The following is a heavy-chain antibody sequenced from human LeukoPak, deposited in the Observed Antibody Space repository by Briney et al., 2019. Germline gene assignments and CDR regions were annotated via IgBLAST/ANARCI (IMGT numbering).Heavy chain of an antibody. V-gene: IGHV3-15*01. CDR2: IKSKTDGGTT. D-gene: IGHD6-19*01. J-gene: IGHJ6*02. CDR3: TTLASGYSSGWADYYYDMDV. Sequence: RPGGSLRLSCAASGFSFSNAWMSWVRQAPGKGLEWVGRIKSKTDGGTTDYAAPVKGRFTISRDDSKNTLYLQMKSLKTEDTAVYYCTTLASGYSSGWADYYYDMDVWGQGTTVTVSS. CDR1: GFSFSNAW.